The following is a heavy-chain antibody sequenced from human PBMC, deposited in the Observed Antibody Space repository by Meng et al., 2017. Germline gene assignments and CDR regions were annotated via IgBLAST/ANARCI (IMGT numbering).Heavy chain of an antibody. D-gene: IGHD5-12*01. CDR3: AGYSGYDTDAFDI. Sequence: GSLSLTCTVSGYSISSGYYWGWIRQPPGKGLEWIGSIYHSGSTYYNPSLKSRVTISVDTSKNQFSLKLSSVTAADTAVYYCAGYSGYDTDAFDIWGQGTMVTVSS. CDR1: GYSISSGYY. J-gene: IGHJ3*02. V-gene: IGHV4-38-2*02. CDR2: IYHSGST.